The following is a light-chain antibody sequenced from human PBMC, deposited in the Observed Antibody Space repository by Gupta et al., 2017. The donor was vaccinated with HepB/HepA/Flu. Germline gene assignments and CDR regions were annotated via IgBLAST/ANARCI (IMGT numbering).Light chain of an antibody. Sequence: QSALTQPASVSGSPGQSITISCTGTRSDVGSYNLVSWYQQHPGKAPKLFIYEVNKWASGVSDRFSGSKSGTTASLTISGLQAEDEDDYYCCSSASTTVVFGGGTKLTVL. V-gene: IGLV2-23*02. CDR2: EVN. CDR1: RSDVGSYNL. J-gene: IGLJ2*01. CDR3: CSSASTTVV.